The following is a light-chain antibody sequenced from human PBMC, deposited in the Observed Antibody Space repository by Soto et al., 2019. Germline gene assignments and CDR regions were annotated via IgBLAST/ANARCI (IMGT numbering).Light chain of an antibody. J-gene: IGKJ1*01. Sequence: DIQMTQSPSSLSASVGDRVTITCRASQSISSFLNWYQQKPGKAPRLLIYAASSLQSGVPSRFSASGSGTDFTLTISSLQPEDFATYYCQQSYSTPETFGQGTKVEIE. CDR3: QQSYSTPET. CDR2: AAS. CDR1: QSISSF. V-gene: IGKV1-39*01.